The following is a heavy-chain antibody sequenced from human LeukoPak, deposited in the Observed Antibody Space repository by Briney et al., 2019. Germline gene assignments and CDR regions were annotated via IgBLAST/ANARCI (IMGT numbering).Heavy chain of an antibody. J-gene: IGHJ3*02. CDR3: ARRAPLGYCSGGSCHDAFDI. V-gene: IGHV5-51*01. Sequence: GESLKISCKGSGYSFTSYWIGWVRQMPGKGLEWMGIIYPGDSDTRYSPSFQGQVTISAGKSISTAYLQWSRLKASDTAMYYCARRAPLGYCSGGSCHDAFDIWGQGTMVTVSS. CDR2: IYPGDSDT. D-gene: IGHD2-15*01. CDR1: GYSFTSYW.